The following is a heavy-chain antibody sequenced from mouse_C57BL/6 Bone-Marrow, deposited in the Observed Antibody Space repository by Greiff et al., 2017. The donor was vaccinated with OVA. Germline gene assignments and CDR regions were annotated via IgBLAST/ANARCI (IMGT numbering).Heavy chain of an antibody. CDR2: IYPRSGNT. Sequence: QVQLQQSGAELARPGASVKLSCKASGYTFTSYGISWVKQRTGQGLEWIGEIYPRSGNTYYNEKFKGKATLSADKSSSTAYMELRSLTSEDSAVYFCARRGLGRSSWYFDVWGTGTTVTVSS. J-gene: IGHJ1*03. D-gene: IGHD4-1*01. CDR3: ARRGLGRSSWYFDV. V-gene: IGHV1-81*01. CDR1: GYTFTSYG.